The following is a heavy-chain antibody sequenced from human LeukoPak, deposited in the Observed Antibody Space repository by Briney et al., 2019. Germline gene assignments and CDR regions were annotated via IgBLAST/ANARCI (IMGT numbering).Heavy chain of an antibody. CDR3: AKGPYSSGWYLYGDIDY. CDR2: ISWNSGSI. Sequence: GGSLRLSCAASGFTFDDYAMHWVRQAPGKGLEWVSGISWNSGSIGYADSVKGRFTISRDNAKNSLYLQMNSLRAEDTALYYCAKGPYSSGWYLYGDIDYWGQGTLVTVSS. D-gene: IGHD6-19*01. V-gene: IGHV3-9*01. CDR1: GFTFDDYA. J-gene: IGHJ4*02.